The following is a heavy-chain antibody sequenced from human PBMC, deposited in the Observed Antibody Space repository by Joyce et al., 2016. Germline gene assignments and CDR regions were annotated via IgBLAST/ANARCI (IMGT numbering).Heavy chain of an antibody. J-gene: IGHJ6*02. CDR3: ARGAVAGNNYYYGMDV. CDR2: IIPDFGMP. V-gene: IGHV1-69*01. CDR1: GGTFSSYV. D-gene: IGHD6-19*01. Sequence: QVQLVQSGTEVKKPGSSVRVYFKASGGTFSSYVINWVRQAPGQGLEWMGGIIPDFGMPNYAQKFQGRVTISADEYTSTAYMELSGLRSQDTATYYCARGAVAGNNYYYGMDVWGQGTTVTVSS.